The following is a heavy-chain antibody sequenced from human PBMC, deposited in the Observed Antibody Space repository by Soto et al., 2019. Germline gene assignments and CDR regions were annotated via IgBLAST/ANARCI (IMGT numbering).Heavy chain of an antibody. V-gene: IGHV1-18*01. J-gene: IGHJ6*03. D-gene: IGHD2-2*01. CDR3: ARDTYCSSTSCEVGYYYYYYMDV. CDR1: GYTFTSYG. CDR2: ISAYNGNT. Sequence: ASVKVSCKASGYTFTSYGISWVRQAPGQRLEWMGWISAYNGNTNYAQKLQGRVTMTTDTSTSTAYMEMRSLRSDDTAVYYCARDTYCSSTSCEVGYYYYYYMDVWGKGATVTVSS.